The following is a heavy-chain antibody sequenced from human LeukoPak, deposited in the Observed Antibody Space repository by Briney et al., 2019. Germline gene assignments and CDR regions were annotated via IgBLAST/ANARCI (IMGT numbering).Heavy chain of an antibody. CDR2: INHSGST. D-gene: IGHD6-19*01. CDR1: GGSFSDYL. V-gene: IGHV4-34*01. Sequence: SETLSLTCAVYGGSFSDYLWTWIRQPPGKGLEWIGEINHSGSTNYNPSLKSRVTISVDTSKNQFSLNLGSVTAADTAVYYCARRSYSSGWPFDSWGQGTLVTVSS. CDR3: ARRSYSSGWPFDS. J-gene: IGHJ4*02.